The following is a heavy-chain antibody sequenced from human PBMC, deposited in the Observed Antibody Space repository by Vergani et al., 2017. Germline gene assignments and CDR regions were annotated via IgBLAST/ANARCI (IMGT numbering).Heavy chain of an antibody. J-gene: IGHJ4*02. CDR1: GGSISSGGYS. CDR3: ARSPVVPAALFDY. Sequence: QLQLQESGSGLVKPSQTLSLTCAVSGGSISSGGYSWSWIRQPPGKGLEWIGYTYHSGSTYYNPSLKSRVTISVARSKTHFSLKLSSVTAADTAVYYCARSPVVPAALFDYWGQGTLVTVSS. D-gene: IGHD2-2*01. CDR2: TYHSGST. V-gene: IGHV4-30-2*01.